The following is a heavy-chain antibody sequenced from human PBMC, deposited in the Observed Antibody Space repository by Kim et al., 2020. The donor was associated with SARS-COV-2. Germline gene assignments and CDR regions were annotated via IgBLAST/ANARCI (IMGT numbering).Heavy chain of an antibody. CDR3: ARDPTMIVVVIPRASGAFDI. CDR1: GFTFSSYA. Sequence: GGSLRLSCAASGFTFSSYAMHWVRQAPGKGLEWVAVISYDGSNKYYADSVKGRFTISRDNSKNTLYLQMNSLRAEDTAVYYCARDPTMIVVVIPRASGAFDIWGQGTMVTVSS. D-gene: IGHD3-22*01. CDR2: ISYDGSNK. V-gene: IGHV3-30-3*01. J-gene: IGHJ3*02.